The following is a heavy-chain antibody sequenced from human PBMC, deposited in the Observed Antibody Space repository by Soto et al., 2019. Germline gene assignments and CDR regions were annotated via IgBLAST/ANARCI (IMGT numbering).Heavy chain of an antibody. CDR2: IHSDGSST. Sequence: EVQVVESGGGLVQPGESLRLSCAASGFTFSYYWMHWVRQAPGKGLVWVSRIHSDGSSTTYAESVKGRFTISRDNARNTLYVQMNSLRAEDTAVYYCARGDRGAFDLWGQGTVLTVSS. CDR3: ARGDRGAFDL. V-gene: IGHV3-74*01. CDR1: GFTFSYYW. D-gene: IGHD1-26*01. J-gene: IGHJ3*01.